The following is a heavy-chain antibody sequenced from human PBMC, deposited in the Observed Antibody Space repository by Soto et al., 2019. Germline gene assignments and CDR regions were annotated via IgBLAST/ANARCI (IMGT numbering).Heavy chain of an antibody. D-gene: IGHD6-19*01. CDR3: ARNSSLAGRPFDY. V-gene: IGHV1-69*02. Sequence: VQLVQSGAEVKKPASSVKVSCKASGGTFSSYTISWVRQAPGQGLEWMGRIIPFLDVANYAQKFQGRVTITADKSTITAYMELRSLRSEYKAMYYCARNSSLAGRPFDYWGQGAVVTVSS. J-gene: IGHJ4*02. CDR1: GGTFSSYT. CDR2: IIPFLDVA.